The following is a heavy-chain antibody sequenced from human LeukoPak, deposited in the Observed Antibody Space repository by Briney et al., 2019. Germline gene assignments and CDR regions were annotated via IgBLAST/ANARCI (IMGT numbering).Heavy chain of an antibody. J-gene: IGHJ4*02. CDR1: GYTFTSYD. D-gene: IGHD1-26*01. Sequence: ASVKVSCKASGYTFTSYDINWVRQATGQGPEWMGWMNPDSGNTGYAQKFQGRVTLTRDTSISTAYMELSSLRPDDTAVYYCARVGQMFSGSYFDWGQGTLVTVSS. CDR3: ARVGQMFSGSYFD. CDR2: MNPDSGNT. V-gene: IGHV1-8*01.